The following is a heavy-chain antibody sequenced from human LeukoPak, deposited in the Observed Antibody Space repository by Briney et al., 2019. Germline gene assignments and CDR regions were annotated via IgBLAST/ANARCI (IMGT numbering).Heavy chain of an antibody. CDR2: IKQDGSEI. D-gene: IGHD6-19*01. CDR3: ARAHSSAWFWYFDS. Sequence: GGSLRLSCVASGFTFSNYWMSWVRQAPGKGLEWVANIKQDGSEIYYVGSVKGRFTISRDNAKTSLYLQMNSLRAEDTAVYFCARAHSSAWFWYFDSWGQGNLVSVSS. CDR1: GFTFSNYW. V-gene: IGHV3-7*01. J-gene: IGHJ4*02.